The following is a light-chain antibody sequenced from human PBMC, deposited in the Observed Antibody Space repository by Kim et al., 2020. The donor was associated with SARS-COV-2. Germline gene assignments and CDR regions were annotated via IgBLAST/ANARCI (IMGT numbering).Light chain of an antibody. CDR1: QGISNS. CDR2: DAS. J-gene: IGKJ1*01. CDR3: QKYNAAPWT. V-gene: IGKV1-27*01. Sequence: EIQMTQSPSSLSASVGDRVTITCRASQGISNSLAWYQQKPGNVPKVLIYDASTLHSGVPSRFSGSGSGTDFTLTISSLQPEDVATYYFQKYNAAPWTFGQGTKFDIK.